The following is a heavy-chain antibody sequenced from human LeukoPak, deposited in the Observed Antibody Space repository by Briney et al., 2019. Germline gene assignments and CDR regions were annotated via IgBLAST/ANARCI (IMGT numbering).Heavy chain of an antibody. D-gene: IGHD1-26*01. CDR2: ISAYNGNT. J-gene: IGHJ4*02. V-gene: IGHV1-18*01. Sequence: WASVKVSCKASGYTFTSYGISWVRQAPGQGLEWMGWISAYNGNTNYAQKLQGRVTMTTDTSTSTAYMELRSLRSDDTAVYYCAREPGIVGASPSDWWGQGTLVTVSS. CDR3: AREPGIVGASPSDW. CDR1: GYTFTSYG.